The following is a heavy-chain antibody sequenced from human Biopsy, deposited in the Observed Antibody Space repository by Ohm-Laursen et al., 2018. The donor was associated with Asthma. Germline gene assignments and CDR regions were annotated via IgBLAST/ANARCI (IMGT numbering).Heavy chain of an antibody. CDR1: GGTFNTYV. V-gene: IGHV1-69*13. CDR2: INSVFGTT. J-gene: IGHJ4*02. D-gene: IGHD2-2*01. CDR3: ARKAGPCISRTCYSLDF. Sequence: SVKVSCKSLGGTFNTYVIGWVRQAPGQGLEWMGGINSVFGTTTYPQKFQDRVTITADDSTSTVYMELSSLRSEDTAVYYCARKAGPCISRTCYSLDFWGQVTLVTVSS.